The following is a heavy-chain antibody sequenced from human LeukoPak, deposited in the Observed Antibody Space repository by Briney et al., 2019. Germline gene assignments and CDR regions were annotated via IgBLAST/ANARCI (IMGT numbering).Heavy chain of an antibody. Sequence: ASVKVSCKASGYTFTGYHMHWVRQAPGQGLEWMGWINPNSGGTNYAQKFQGRVTMTRDTSISTAYMELSRLRSDDTAVYYCARGQREYYDILTGYWMLDYWGQRTLVTVSS. V-gene: IGHV1-2*02. CDR1: GYTFTGYH. CDR2: INPNSGGT. CDR3: ARGQREYYDILTGYWMLDY. D-gene: IGHD3-9*01. J-gene: IGHJ4*02.